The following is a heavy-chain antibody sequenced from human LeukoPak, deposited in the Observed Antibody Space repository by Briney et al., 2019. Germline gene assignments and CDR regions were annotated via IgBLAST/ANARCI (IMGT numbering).Heavy chain of an antibody. CDR3: AAGYYYSSGSSYMDV. D-gene: IGHD3-10*01. CDR1: GFTFTSST. V-gene: IGHV1-58*02. Sequence: AASVKVSCKASGFTFTSSTMQWVRQARGQRLEWIGWIVVGSGNTNYAQKFQGRVTITRDMSTSTVYMEVSSLRSEDTAVYYCAAGYYYSSGSSYMDVWGKGTTVTISS. CDR2: IVVGSGNT. J-gene: IGHJ6*03.